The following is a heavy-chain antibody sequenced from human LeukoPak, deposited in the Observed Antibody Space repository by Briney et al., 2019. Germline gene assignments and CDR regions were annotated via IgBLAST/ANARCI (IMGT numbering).Heavy chain of an antibody. CDR3: ATDGREGGNWFDP. CDR2: ISGSGGST. D-gene: IGHD2-8*01. Sequence: GGSLRLSCAASGFIFSSYAMSWVRQAPGKGLEWVSAISGSGGSTYYADSVKGRFTISRDNSKNTLYLQMNSLRAEDTAVYYCATDGREGGNWFDPWGQGTLVTVSS. V-gene: IGHV3-23*01. J-gene: IGHJ5*02. CDR1: GFIFSSYA.